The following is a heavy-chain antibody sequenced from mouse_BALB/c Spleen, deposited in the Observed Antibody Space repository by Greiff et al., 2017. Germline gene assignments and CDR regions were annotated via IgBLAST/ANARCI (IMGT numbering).Heavy chain of an antibody. CDR3: ARDYYGSSYGGYAMDY. CDR1: GFTFSSYA. Sequence: EVMLVESGGGLVKPGGSLKLSCAASGFTFSSYAMSWVRQTPEKRLEWVASISSGGSTYYPDSVKGRFTISRDNARNILYLQMSSLRSEDTAMYYCARDYYGSSYGGYAMDYWGQGTSVTVSS. D-gene: IGHD1-1*01. CDR2: ISSGGST. J-gene: IGHJ4*01. V-gene: IGHV5-6-5*01.